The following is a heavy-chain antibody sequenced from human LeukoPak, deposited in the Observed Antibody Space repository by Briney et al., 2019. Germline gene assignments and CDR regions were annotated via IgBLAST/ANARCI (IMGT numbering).Heavy chain of an antibody. V-gene: IGHV3-30*02. CDR3: AKADEYYDYVWGSYRPHKFDY. CDR2: IRYDGSNK. Sequence: GGSLGLSCAASGFTFSSYGMHWVRQAPGKGLEWVAFIRYDGSNKYYADSVKGRFTISRDNSKNTLYLQMNSLRAEDTAVYYCAKADEYYDYVWGSYRPHKFDYWGQGTLVTVSS. D-gene: IGHD3-16*02. CDR1: GFTFSSYG. J-gene: IGHJ4*02.